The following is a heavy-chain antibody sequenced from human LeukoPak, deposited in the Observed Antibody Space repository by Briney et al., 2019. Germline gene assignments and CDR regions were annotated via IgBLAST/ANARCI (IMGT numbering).Heavy chain of an antibody. J-gene: IGHJ4*02. CDR1: GVSISSYY. Sequence: PSETLSLTCTVSGVSISSYYWSWLRQPPGKGLEWIGYIYYSGSTNYNPSLKSRVTISVDTSKNQFSLKLSSVTAADTAVYYCARLNTRASSCFDYWGQGTLVTVSS. V-gene: IGHV4-59*08. CDR2: IYYSGST. D-gene: IGHD6-13*01. CDR3: ARLNTRASSCFDY.